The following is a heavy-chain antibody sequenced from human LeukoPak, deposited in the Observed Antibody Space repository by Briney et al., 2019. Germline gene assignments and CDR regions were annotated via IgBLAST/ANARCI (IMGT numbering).Heavy chain of an antibody. J-gene: IGHJ4*02. CDR2: IYHSGST. Sequence: PSETLSLTCAVSGGSISSGGYSWSWIRQPPGKGLEWIGYIYHSGSTYYNPSLKSRVTISVDRSKNQFSLKLSSVTAADTAVYYCARGNGGNTPLGYWGQGTLVTVSS. CDR3: ARGNGGNTPLGY. CDR1: GGSISSGGYS. V-gene: IGHV4-30-2*01. D-gene: IGHD4-23*01.